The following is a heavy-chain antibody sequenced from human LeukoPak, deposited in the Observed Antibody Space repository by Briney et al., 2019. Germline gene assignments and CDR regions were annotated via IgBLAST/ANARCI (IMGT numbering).Heavy chain of an antibody. V-gene: IGHV4-31*03. CDR2: THYSGNT. D-gene: IGHD3-16*01. CDR1: GGSISSGSYY. Sequence: SETLSLTCTVSGGSISSGSYYWSWIRQHPGKGLEWIGYTHYSGNTYYNPSLKRRLTMSVDMSRNQFSLKLSSMTAADTAVYYCARAVGDRGEDWFDPWGQGTLVTVSS. CDR3: ARAVGDRGEDWFDP. J-gene: IGHJ5*02.